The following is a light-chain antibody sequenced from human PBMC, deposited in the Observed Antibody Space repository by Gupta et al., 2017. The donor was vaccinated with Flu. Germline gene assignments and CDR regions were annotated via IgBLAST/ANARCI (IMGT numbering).Light chain of an antibody. Sequence: SVTISCTGTSSDVGRYNFICWYQQHPGKAPTLLIYDVSEWTSGVPDRFSGSKSGNTASLTIYGRQEEDEADYFCCSDAVSCSVLFGGGTKLTVL. CDR3: CSDAVSCSVL. CDR2: DVS. CDR1: SSDVGRYNF. J-gene: IGLJ2*01. V-gene: IGLV2-11*01.